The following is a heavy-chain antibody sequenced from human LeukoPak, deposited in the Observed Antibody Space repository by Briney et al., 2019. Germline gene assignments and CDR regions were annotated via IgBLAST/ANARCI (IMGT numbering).Heavy chain of an antibody. CDR1: GFTFSSYA. V-gene: IGHV3-23*01. D-gene: IGHD3-3*01. CDR3: ARPLRESGYFYFDY. Sequence: PGGSLRLSCAASGFTFSSYAMSWVRQAPGKGLEWVSAISGSGGSTYYADSVKGRFTISRDNSKNTLYLQMNSLRAEDTAVYYCARPLRESGYFYFDYRGQGTLVTVSS. CDR2: ISGSGGST. J-gene: IGHJ4*02.